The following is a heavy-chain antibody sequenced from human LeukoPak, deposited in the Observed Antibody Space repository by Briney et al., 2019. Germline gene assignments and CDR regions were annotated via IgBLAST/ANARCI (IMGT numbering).Heavy chain of an antibody. D-gene: IGHD3-10*01. J-gene: IGHJ5*02. CDR1: GGSISSYY. CDR2: IYYSGST. CDR3: ARDSGTTGEVKFDP. Sequence: SSETLSLTCTASGGSISSYYWSWIRQPPGKGLEWIGYIYYSGSTNYNPSLKSRVTISVDTSKNQFSLKLSSVTAADTAVYYCARDSGTTGEVKFDPWGQGTLVTVSS. V-gene: IGHV4-59*01.